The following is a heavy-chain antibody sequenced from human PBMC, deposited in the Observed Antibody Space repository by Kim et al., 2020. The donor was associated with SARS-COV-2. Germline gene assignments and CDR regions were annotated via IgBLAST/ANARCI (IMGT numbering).Heavy chain of an antibody. D-gene: IGHD3-10*01. CDR3: AKDHHVTLLWFGRDSYYFDY. Sequence: GGSLRLSCAASGFTFSSYGMHWVRQAPGKGLEWVAVISYDGSNKYYADSVKGRFTISRDNSKNTLYLQMNSLRAEDTAVYYCAKDHHVTLLWFGRDSYYFDYWGQGTLVTVSS. CDR1: GFTFSSYG. V-gene: IGHV3-30*18. J-gene: IGHJ4*02. CDR2: ISYDGSNK.